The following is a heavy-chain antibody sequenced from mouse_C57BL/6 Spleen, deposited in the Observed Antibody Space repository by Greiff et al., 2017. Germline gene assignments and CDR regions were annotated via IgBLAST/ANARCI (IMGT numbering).Heavy chain of an antibody. CDR3: ARDYYSNYLYFDV. V-gene: IGHV1-76*01. J-gene: IGHJ1*03. CDR2: IYPGSGNT. CDR1: GYTFTDYY. Sequence: QVQLQQSGAELVRPGASVKLSCKASGYTFTDYYINWVKQRPGQGLEWIARIYPGSGNTYYNEKFKGKATLTAEKSSSTAYMQLSSLTSEDSAVYFCARDYYSNYLYFDVWGTGTTVTVSS. D-gene: IGHD2-5*01.